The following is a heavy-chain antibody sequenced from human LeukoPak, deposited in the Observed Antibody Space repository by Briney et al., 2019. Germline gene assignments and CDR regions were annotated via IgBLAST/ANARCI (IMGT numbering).Heavy chain of an antibody. D-gene: IGHD6-6*01. J-gene: IGHJ3*02. V-gene: IGHV3-23*01. CDR2: ISGSGGST. CDR1: GFTLSSYT. CDR3: SKDLRVYSSSPRNAFDI. Sequence: PGGSLSLSCAASGFTLSSYTMNWVRQAPGKGLEWVSAISGSGGSTYYADSVKGRFTISRDNSKNKLYLQMNSLRAEDTAIYFCSKDLRVYSSSPRNAFDIWGQGTMVTVSS.